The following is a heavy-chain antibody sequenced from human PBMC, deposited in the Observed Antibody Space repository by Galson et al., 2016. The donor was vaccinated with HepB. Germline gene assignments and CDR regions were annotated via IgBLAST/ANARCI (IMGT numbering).Heavy chain of an antibody. J-gene: IGHJ5*02. D-gene: IGHD6-19*01. CDR2: IRVSGGST. CDR1: GFTVSSSA. V-gene: IGHV3-23*01. CDR3: AKCSVYSTGWCNSFAP. Sequence: SLRLSCAASGFTVSSSAMSWVRQAPGKGLEWVSSIRVSGGSTFYADSVKGRFTISTDTSKSTLYLQMSSLRAEDTAVYYCAKCSVYSTGWCNSFAPWGQGTPVIVSS.